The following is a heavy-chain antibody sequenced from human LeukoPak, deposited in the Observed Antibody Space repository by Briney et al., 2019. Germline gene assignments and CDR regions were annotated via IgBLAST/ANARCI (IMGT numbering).Heavy chain of an antibody. Sequence: PGGPLRLSCAASGFTFSSYWMSWVRQAPGKGLEWVANIKQDGSEKYYVDSVKGRFTISRDNAKNSLYLQMNSLRAEDTAVYYCARDQGYSSGWYDYYFDYWGQGTLVTVSS. CDR3: ARDQGYSSGWYDYYFDY. J-gene: IGHJ4*02. CDR1: GFTFSSYW. CDR2: IKQDGSEK. D-gene: IGHD6-19*01. V-gene: IGHV3-7*01.